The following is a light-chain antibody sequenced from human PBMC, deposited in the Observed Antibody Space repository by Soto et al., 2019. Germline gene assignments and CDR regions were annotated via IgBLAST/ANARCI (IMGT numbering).Light chain of an antibody. Sequence: EIVLTQSPGTLSLSPGERATLSCRASQSLTNNYFAWYQQKPGRSLRLLIDGASTRATCSPDRFSGSGSGKNFSLTISRLEAEDVAVYYCQQYVAVVTCCQGTKLEI. CDR3: QQYVAVVT. CDR2: GAS. CDR1: QSLTNNY. J-gene: IGKJ1*01. V-gene: IGKV3-20*01.